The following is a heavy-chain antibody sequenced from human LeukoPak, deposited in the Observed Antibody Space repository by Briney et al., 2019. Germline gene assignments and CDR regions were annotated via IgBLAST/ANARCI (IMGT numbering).Heavy chain of an antibody. J-gene: IGHJ2*01. V-gene: IGHV3-48*02. CDR3: ARSPARKIDWYFDL. CDR2: ISSSSSTV. D-gene: IGHD2-2*01. Sequence: SGGSLRLSCAASGFTFSSYSMNWVRQAPGKGLEWVSYISSSSSTVYYADSVKGRFTISRDNAKNSLYLQMNSLRDEDTAVYYCARSPARKIDWYFDLWGRGTLVTVSS. CDR1: GFTFSSYS.